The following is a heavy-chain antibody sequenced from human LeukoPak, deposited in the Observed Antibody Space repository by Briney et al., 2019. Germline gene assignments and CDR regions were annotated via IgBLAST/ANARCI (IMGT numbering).Heavy chain of an antibody. CDR3: AKETGYPNTRMDV. D-gene: IGHD3-9*01. Sequence: PGGSLRLSCAASGFTFSSYVMSWVRQAPGKGLEWVSAISGSGGSTYYADSVKGRFTISRDNSKNTLYLQMNGLRAEDTAVYYCAKETGYPNTRMDVWGQGTTVTVSS. CDR2: ISGSGGST. V-gene: IGHV3-23*01. CDR1: GFTFSSYV. J-gene: IGHJ6*02.